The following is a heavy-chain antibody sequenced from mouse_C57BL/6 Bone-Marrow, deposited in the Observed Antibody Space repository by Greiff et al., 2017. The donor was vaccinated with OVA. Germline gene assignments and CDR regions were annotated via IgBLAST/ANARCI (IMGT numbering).Heavy chain of an antibody. CDR3: ARGGDYPWFAY. J-gene: IGHJ3*01. Sequence: LVESGAELARPGASVKLSCKASGYTFTSYGISWVKQRTGQGLEWIGEIYPRSGNTYYNEKFKGKATLTADKSSSTAYMELRSLTSEDSAVYFCARGGDYPWFAYWGQGTLVTVSA. CDR1: GYTFTSYG. CDR2: IYPRSGNT. V-gene: IGHV1-81*01. D-gene: IGHD2-13*01.